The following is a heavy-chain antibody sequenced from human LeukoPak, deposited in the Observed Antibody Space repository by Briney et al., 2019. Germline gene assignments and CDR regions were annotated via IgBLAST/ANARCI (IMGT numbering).Heavy chain of an antibody. J-gene: IGHJ4*02. CDR2: IYRNDNK. Sequence: ESGPTLVKPTQTLTLTCTFPGFSLSSSAVYVGWIRQTPGTALEWLALIYRNDNKRYSPSLKSRLTITKDTSKSQVVLTMTNMDPVDTGTYYCVHSWVPDSSGWYGGVDYWGQGTLVTVSS. CDR1: GFSLSSSAVY. V-gene: IGHV2-5*04. D-gene: IGHD6-19*01. CDR3: VHSWVPDSSGWYGGVDY.